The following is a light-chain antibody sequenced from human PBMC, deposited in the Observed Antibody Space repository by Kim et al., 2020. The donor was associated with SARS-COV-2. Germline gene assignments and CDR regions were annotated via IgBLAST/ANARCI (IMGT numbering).Light chain of an antibody. J-gene: IGLJ2*01. CDR3: QVWDTINSHVV. CDR1: NIATEN. V-gene: IGLV3-21*04. Sequence: SYELTQPPSVSVAPGRTATITCGGTNIATENVHWYQQKPGQAPVLVISYNDYRPSGIPERFSGSNSGTTATLTVTRVEGGDEADYYCQVWDTINSHVVFGGGTQLTVL. CDR2: YND.